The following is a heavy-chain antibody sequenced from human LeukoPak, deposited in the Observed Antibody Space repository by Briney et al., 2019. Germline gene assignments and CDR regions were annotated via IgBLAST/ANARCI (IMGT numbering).Heavy chain of an antibody. V-gene: IGHV3-74*01. D-gene: IGHD1-1*01. CDR1: VFTFSGYW. CDR2: INGDGSGT. Sequence: GGSLRLSCAASVFTFSGYWMHLVRQAPGKGLVWVSRINGDGSGTNYADSVKGRFTISRDNAKNTLYLQMNSLRAEDTAVYYCATENVVRRNDYWDQGTLVTVSS. J-gene: IGHJ4*02. CDR3: ATENVVRRNDY.